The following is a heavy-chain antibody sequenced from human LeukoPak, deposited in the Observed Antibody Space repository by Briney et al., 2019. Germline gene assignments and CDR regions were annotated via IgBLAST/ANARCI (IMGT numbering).Heavy chain of an antibody. Sequence: SETLSLTCTVSSGSISSYYWSWIRQPPGKGLEWVGYIYYSGTTNYNPSLKSRVTISVETSKNQFSLKLSSVTAADTAVYYCARDPYSGSYYRWAFDIWGQGTMVTVSS. CDR3: ARDPYSGSYYRWAFDI. J-gene: IGHJ3*02. CDR2: IYYSGTT. D-gene: IGHD1-26*01. V-gene: IGHV4-59*01. CDR1: SGSISSYY.